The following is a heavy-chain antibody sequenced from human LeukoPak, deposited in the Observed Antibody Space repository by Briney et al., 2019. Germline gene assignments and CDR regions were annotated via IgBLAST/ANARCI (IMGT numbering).Heavy chain of an antibody. D-gene: IGHD3-22*01. CDR3: AKDLWPFYYDSSGYRNWFDP. CDR1: GFTFTSYA. CDR2: ISGSGGST. Sequence: GGSLRPSCAASGFTFTSYAMSWVRQAPGKGREWVSAISGSGGSTYYADSVKGRLTISRDKSKNPLYLQMNSLRAEDAAVYYCAKDLWPFYYDSSGYRNWFDPWGQGTLVSVSS. V-gene: IGHV3-23*01. J-gene: IGHJ5*02.